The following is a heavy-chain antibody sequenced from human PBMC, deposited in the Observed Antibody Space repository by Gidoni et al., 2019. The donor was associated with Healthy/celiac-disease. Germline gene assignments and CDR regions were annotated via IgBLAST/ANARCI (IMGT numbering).Heavy chain of an antibody. CDR2: INRSGST. CDR3: ARGRGIAAPGGWFDP. V-gene: IGHV4-34*01. CDR1: GGSFSGYY. D-gene: IGHD6-13*01. J-gene: IGHJ5*02. Sequence: QVQLQQWGAGLLKPSETLSLTCAVYGGSFSGYYWSWIRQPPGKGLEWIGEINRSGSTNYNPSLKSRVTISVDTSKNQFSLKLSSVTAADTAVYYCARGRGIAAPGGWFDPWGQGTLVTVSS.